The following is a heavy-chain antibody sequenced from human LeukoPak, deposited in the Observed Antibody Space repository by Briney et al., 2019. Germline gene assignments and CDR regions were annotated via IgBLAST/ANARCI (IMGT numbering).Heavy chain of an antibody. CDR1: WFTVSSYP. CDR2: ISGGGGT. CDR3: ARERTGHGSDD. V-gene: IGHV3-53*01. Sequence: GGSLLLACAASWFTVSSYPMSWVRQAPGKGLEWVSLISGGGGTYYADSVKGRFTISRDNSKNTVYLQMNSLRGEDTAVYYCARERTGHGSDDWGQGTLVTVSS. J-gene: IGHJ4*02. D-gene: IGHD3-10*01.